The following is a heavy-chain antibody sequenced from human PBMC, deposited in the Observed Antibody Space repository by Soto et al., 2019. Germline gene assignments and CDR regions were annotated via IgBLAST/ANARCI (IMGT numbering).Heavy chain of an antibody. D-gene: IGHD2-2*01. CDR2: VYYSGTT. V-gene: IGHV4-39*01. CDR1: GGSISSSSYY. J-gene: IGHJ4*02. CDR3: ARLLHCKTTSCYFDY. Sequence: QLQLQESGPGLVKPSETLSLTCTVSGGSISSSSYYWAWVRQPPGKGLEWIGSVYYSGTTYYNPSLKSRVTISEDTSKSQFSLKLSSVTAADTAVFYCARLLHCKTTSCYFDYWGQGTLVTVSS.